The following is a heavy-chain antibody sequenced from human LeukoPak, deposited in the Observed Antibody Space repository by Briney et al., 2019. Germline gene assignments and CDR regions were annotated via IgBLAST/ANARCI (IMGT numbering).Heavy chain of an antibody. D-gene: IGHD3-22*01. CDR3: ARQSYYYDSSGYYHDY. Sequence: PGGSLRLSCAASGFTFSTYWMHWVRQAPGKGLVWVSRINTDGSSTTYADSVKGRFTISRDNARNTLYLQVSSLRAEDTSVYYCARQSYYYDSSGYYHDYWGQGTLVTVSP. CDR1: GFTFSTYW. CDR2: INTDGSST. V-gene: IGHV3-74*01. J-gene: IGHJ4*02.